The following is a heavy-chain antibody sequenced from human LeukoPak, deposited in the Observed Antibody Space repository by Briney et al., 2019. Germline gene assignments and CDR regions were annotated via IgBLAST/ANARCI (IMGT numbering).Heavy chain of an antibody. CDR2: IIPIFGTA. D-gene: IGHD5-18*01. CDR1: GGTFSSYA. CDR3: ARADSYGLVDY. J-gene: IGHJ4*02. Sequence: SVKVSFKASGGTFSSYAISWVRQAPGPGLEWMGGIIPIFGTANYAQKFQGRVTITADEATSTAYMELSSLRSEDTAVYYCARADSYGLVDYWGQGTLVTVSS. V-gene: IGHV1-69*01.